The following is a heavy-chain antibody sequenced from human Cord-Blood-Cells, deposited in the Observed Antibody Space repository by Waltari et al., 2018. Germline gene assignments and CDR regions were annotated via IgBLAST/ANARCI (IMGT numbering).Heavy chain of an antibody. Sequence: QVQLVQSGAEVKKPGSSVKVSCKASGGTFSSYAISWVRQAPGQGLEWMGRIIPILGIANYAQKFQGRVTITADKSTSTAYMGLSSLRSEDTAVYYCARWITIFGVVIIWNAFDIWGQGTMVTVSS. CDR3: ARWITIFGVVIIWNAFDI. J-gene: IGHJ3*02. V-gene: IGHV1-69*09. CDR2: IIPILGIA. D-gene: IGHD3-3*01. CDR1: GGTFSSYA.